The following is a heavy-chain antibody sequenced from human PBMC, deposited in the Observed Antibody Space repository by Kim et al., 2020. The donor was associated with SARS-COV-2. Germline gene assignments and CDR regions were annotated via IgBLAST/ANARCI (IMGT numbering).Heavy chain of an antibody. CDR2: IYIDGSI. Sequence: SETLSLTCSVSGDSIISDHYYWNWIRQPAGKGLEWIGRIYIDGSIDYNPSLQSRMNMSVDASENQVSLKLSSVTPADTATYYCARSGVRNGQALDYWGQGALVIVSS. J-gene: IGHJ4*02. CDR3: ARSGVRNGQALDY. V-gene: IGHV4-61*02. D-gene: IGHD3-10*01. CDR1: GDSIISDHYY.